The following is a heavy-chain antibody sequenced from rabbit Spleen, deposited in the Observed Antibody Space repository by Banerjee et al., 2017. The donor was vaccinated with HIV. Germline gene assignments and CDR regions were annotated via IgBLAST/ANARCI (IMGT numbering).Heavy chain of an antibody. CDR1: GFDFSSNT. Sequence: QEQLVESGGGLVQPEGSLTLTCKASGFDFSSNTMCWVRQAPGKGPEWIACIYNGDGSTYYASWVNGRFTISKTSSTTVTLQMTSLTAADTATYFCARDFDTGSDYQHYYFGLWGPGTLVTVS. J-gene: IGHJ4*01. D-gene: IGHD1-1*01. CDR3: ARDFDTGSDYQHYYFGL. CDR2: IYNGDGST. V-gene: IGHV1S47*01.